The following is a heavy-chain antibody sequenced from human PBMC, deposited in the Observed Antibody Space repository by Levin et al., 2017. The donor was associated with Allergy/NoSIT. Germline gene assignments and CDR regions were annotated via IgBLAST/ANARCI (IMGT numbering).Heavy chain of an antibody. V-gene: IGHV4-31*03. CDR1: GGSISSGGYY. J-gene: IGHJ4*02. CDR2: IFYSGST. CDR3: ARVRVLPIYFDY. Sequence: SETLSLTCTVSGGSISSGGYYWSWIRQHPGKGLEWIGYIFYSGSTYYNPSLKSRVTISVDTSKNQFSLRLSSVTAADTAVYYCARVRVLPIYFDYWGQGTLVTVSS. D-gene: IGHD3-10*01.